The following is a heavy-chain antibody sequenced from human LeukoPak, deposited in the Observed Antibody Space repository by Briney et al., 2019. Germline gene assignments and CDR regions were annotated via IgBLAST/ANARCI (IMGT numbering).Heavy chain of an antibody. Sequence: GSLRLSCAASGFTVTNYYMSWVRQAPGKGLEWVSVIYSGGDTFHAESVKGRFTLSRDNSRNILYLQMNSLRAEDTAVYYCTRDPDGWGQGTLVTVSS. V-gene: IGHV3-66*01. CDR2: IYSGGDT. CDR3: TRDPDG. CDR1: GFTVTNYY. J-gene: IGHJ4*02.